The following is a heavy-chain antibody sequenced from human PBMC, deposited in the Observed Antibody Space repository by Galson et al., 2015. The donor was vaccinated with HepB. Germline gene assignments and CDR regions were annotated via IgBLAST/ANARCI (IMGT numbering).Heavy chain of an antibody. CDR3: ARGTGLRLGELSSRDAYDT. J-gene: IGHJ3*02. CDR2: INAGNGNS. Sequence: SVKVSCKASGYTFTSYAMHWVRQAPGQRLEWMGWINAGNGNSKYSQKFQGRVTITRDTSASTAYMELSSLRSEDTAVYYCARGTGLRLGELSSRDAYDTWGQGTMVTVSS. CDR1: GYTFTSYA. D-gene: IGHD3-16*02. V-gene: IGHV1-3*01.